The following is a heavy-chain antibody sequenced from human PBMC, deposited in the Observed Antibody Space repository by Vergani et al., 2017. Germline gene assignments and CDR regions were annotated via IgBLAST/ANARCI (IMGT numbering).Heavy chain of an antibody. Sequence: QVQLQESGPGLVKPSETLSLTCAVSAYSISSTYYWGWIRQPPGKGLEWIGNIYHTGSAYYNPSLKSRVTISVDTSKNHFSLKLSSVTAADTAVYYCARHRGDYDKSGMVVWIQRTTVTVSS. D-gene: IGHD4-17*01. CDR3: ARHRGDYDKSGMVV. J-gene: IGHJ6*02. CDR2: IYHTGSA. V-gene: IGHV4-38-2*01. CDR1: AYSISSTYY.